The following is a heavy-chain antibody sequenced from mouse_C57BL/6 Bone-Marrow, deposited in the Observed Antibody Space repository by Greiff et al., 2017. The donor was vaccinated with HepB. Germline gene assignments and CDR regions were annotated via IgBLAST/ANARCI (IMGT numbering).Heavy chain of an antibody. CDR2: IHPNSGST. D-gene: IGHD3-3*01. CDR1: GYTFTSYW. CDR3: VGDYWYFDV. Sequence: QVQLQQPGAELVKPGASVKLSCKASGYTFTSYWMHWVKQRPGQGLKWIGMIHPNSGSTNYNEKFKSKATLTVDKSSSTAYMQLSSLTSEDSAVYYCVGDYWYFDVWGTGTTVTVSS. J-gene: IGHJ1*03. V-gene: IGHV1-64*01.